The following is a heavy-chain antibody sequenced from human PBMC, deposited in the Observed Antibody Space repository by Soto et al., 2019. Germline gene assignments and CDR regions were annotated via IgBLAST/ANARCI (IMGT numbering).Heavy chain of an antibody. CDR2: ISYDGRET. J-gene: IGHJ4*02. V-gene: IGHV3-30-3*01. D-gene: IGHD2-21*02. Sequence: GGSVRLSCVASGFTFSAYAFHWVRQAPGKGPEWLSVISYDGRETHYADSVEGRFIISRDSSKKTAYLQMNSLRGDDTAVYFCATDPVAVTGSFIDSWGQGTLVTVSS. CDR1: GFTFSAYA. CDR3: ATDPVAVTGSFIDS.